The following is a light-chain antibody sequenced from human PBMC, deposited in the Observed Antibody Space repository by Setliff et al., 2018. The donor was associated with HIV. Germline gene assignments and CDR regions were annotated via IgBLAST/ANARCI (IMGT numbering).Light chain of an antibody. CDR3: SSYTTSSTYV. J-gene: IGLJ1*01. CDR2: DVS. V-gene: IGLV2-14*03. Sequence: QSVLTQPASVSGSPGQSITISCSDVGGYKYVSWYQQHPGKAPKLMIYDVSNRPSGVSNRFSGSKSGNMASLTISGLQAEDEADYYCSSYTTSSTYVFGPGTKVTVL. CDR1: DVGGYKY.